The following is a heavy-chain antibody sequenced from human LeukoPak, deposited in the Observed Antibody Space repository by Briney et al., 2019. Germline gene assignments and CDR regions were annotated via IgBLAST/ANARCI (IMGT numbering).Heavy chain of an antibody. CDR3: AGGGHLGY. D-gene: IGHD7-27*01. CDR1: GFTVSAHF. CDR2: IYSGGNR. V-gene: IGHV3-66*01. J-gene: IGHJ1*01. Sequence: PGGSLRLSCSASGFTVSAHFMTWVRRAPGKGLEWVSIIYSGGNRFYADSVKGRFTISRDNSKNTVFLQMNGLRPEDTAMYSCAGGGHLGYWGHGTLVTVSS.